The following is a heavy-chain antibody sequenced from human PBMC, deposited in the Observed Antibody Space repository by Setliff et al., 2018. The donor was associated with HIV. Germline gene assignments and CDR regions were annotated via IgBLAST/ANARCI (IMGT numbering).Heavy chain of an antibody. CDR1: GGSISSYY. CDR3: ARDREVGWEPEPGAFDI. Sequence: SETLSLTCTVSGGSISSYYWSWIRQPPGKGLEWIGYIYYSGSTNYNPSLKSRVTISVDTSKNQFSLKLSSVTAADTAVYYCARDREVGWEPEPGAFDIWGQGTMVTVSS. D-gene: IGHD1-26*01. CDR2: IYYSGST. J-gene: IGHJ3*02. V-gene: IGHV4-59*01.